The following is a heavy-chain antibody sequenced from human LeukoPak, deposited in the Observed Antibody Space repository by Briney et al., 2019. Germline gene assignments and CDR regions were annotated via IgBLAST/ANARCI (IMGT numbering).Heavy chain of an antibody. Sequence: ASVKVSCKASGYTFIAYYMHWVRQAPGQGLEWMGWINPNSGGTNYAQKFQGRVTMTRDTSISTAYMELSGLRSDDTAVYYCARVSYSSSLLDYWGQGTLVTVSS. CDR3: ARVSYSSSLLDY. V-gene: IGHV1-2*02. J-gene: IGHJ4*02. CDR1: GYTFIAYY. D-gene: IGHD6-6*01. CDR2: INPNSGGT.